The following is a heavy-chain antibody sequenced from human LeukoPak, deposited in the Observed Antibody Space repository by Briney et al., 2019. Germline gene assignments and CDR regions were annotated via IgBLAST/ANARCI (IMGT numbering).Heavy chain of an antibody. CDR2: IYYSGST. Sequence: PSETLSLTCTVSGGSISSSSYYWGWIRQPPGKGLEWIGSIYYSGSTYYNPSLKSRVSISVDTSKNQFSLKLSSVTAADTAVYYCATTYRSSWSPFDYWGQGTLVTVSS. CDR3: ATTYRSSWSPFDY. D-gene: IGHD6-13*01. CDR1: GGSISSSSYY. V-gene: IGHV4-39*01. J-gene: IGHJ4*02.